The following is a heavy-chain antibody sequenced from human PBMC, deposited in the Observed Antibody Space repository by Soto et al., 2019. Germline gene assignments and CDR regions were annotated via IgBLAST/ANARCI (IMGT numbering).Heavy chain of an antibody. J-gene: IGHJ5*02. CDR2: VSRSGSS. Sequence: LSLTCTVSGGSIFMDDWTWIRQPPGKGLEWIGYVSRSGSSSFAPSLKGRVTFSTDTSKNQVSLKMTYVTVADTAVYYCARGYWFDPWGPGTLVTVSS. CDR1: GGSIFMDD. V-gene: IGHV4-59*01. CDR3: ARGYWFDP.